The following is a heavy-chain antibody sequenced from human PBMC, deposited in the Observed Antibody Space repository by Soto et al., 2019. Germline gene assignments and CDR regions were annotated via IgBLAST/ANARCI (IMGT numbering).Heavy chain of an antibody. D-gene: IGHD6-6*01. V-gene: IGHV3-53*01. J-gene: IGHJ6*02. Sequence: GGSLRLSCAASGFTVSSNYMSWVRQAPGKGLEWVSVIYSGGITLYADSVKGRFTISRDNSKNTLYLQMNNLRGEDTAVYYCVRDFGSSSEGGMDVWGQGTTVTV. CDR3: VRDFGSSSEGGMDV. CDR2: IYSGGIT. CDR1: GFTVSSNY.